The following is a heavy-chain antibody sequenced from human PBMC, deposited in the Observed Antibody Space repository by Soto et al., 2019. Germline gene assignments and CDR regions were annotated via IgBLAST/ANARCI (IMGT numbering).Heavy chain of an antibody. Sequence: PGGSLRLSCTASGFTFSSYGMGWVRQAPGKGLQRVSTIRGDGGQTHYTDSVKGRFSISRDNSKNTAYLQMDSLRAEDTAMYFCARDVGLDSDDFFAYWGQGTQVTVSS. D-gene: IGHD3-9*01. CDR1: GFTFSSYG. J-gene: IGHJ4*02. V-gene: IGHV3-23*01. CDR2: IRGDGGQT. CDR3: ARDVGLDSDDFFAY.